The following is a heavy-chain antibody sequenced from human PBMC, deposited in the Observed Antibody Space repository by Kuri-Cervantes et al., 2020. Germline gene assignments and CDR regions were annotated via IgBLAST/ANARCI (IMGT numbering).Heavy chain of an antibody. V-gene: IGHV3-30*18. D-gene: IGHD2-2*01. CDR1: GFTLSHYG. J-gene: IGHJ6*03. CDR2: IPSEGSSK. CDR3: AKSSAVCSSTSCSPWWDYYCYIDV. Sequence: LTCAVSGFTLSHYGIPWVRQAPGKGLEWVAFIPSEGSSKYDADSVKGRFTISRDNSKNTLYRQMNSRRAEDTAVYFCAKSSAVCSSTSCSPWWDYYCYIDVWGKGTTVTVSS.